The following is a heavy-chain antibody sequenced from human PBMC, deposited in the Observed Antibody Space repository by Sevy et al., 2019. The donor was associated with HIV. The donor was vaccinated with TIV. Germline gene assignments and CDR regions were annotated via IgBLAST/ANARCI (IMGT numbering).Heavy chain of an antibody. CDR2: TFSNGTT. D-gene: IGHD1-26*01. CDR1: GFSVNYFC. CDR3: ARDHIVGVPYPYFYGMDV. J-gene: IGHJ6*02. Sequence: GGSLRLSCAASGFSVNYFCMSWVRQAPGRGLEWVSFTFSNGTTYYADSVKGRFSISRDKSKNTFYLQMSSLRVEDMAVYYCARDHIVGVPYPYFYGMDVWGQGTTVTVSS. V-gene: IGHV3-66*01.